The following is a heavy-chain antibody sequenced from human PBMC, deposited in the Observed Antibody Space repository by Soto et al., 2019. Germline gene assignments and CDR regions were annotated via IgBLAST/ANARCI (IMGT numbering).Heavy chain of an antibody. CDR3: ARQGGSSGWYGFDY. Sequence: SQTLALACGISGDSVSSNSSACNFIRQSPSRGLELLGRTYYRSKWYNDYAVSVKSRITINPDTSKNQFSLQLNSVTPEDTAVYYCARQGGSSGWYGFDYWGQGTLVTVSS. D-gene: IGHD6-19*01. CDR2: TYYRSKWYN. CDR1: GDSVSSNSSA. V-gene: IGHV6-1*01. J-gene: IGHJ4*02.